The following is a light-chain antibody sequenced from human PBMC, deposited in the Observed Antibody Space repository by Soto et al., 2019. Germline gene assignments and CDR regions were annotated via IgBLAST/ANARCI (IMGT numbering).Light chain of an antibody. J-gene: IGKJ4*01. CDR1: QTISNY. CDR3: QQSFSVPPT. Sequence: DIPMTQSPSSLSASLGDRVTITCRASQTISNYLNWYQQKPGKAPKLLISVASTLQSGVPSRFSGGGSGTDFTLTISSLQPEDVATYYCQQSFSVPPTFGGGTKVAIK. V-gene: IGKV1-39*01. CDR2: VAS.